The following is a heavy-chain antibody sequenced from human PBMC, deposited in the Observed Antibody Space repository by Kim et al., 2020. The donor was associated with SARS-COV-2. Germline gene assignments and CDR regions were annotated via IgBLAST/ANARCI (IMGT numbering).Heavy chain of an antibody. CDR2: IIPILGIA. J-gene: IGHJ4*02. D-gene: IGHD3-10*01. Sequence: SVKVSCKASGGTFSSYAISWVRQAPGQGLEWMGRIIPILGIANYAQKFQGRVTITADKSTSTAYMELSSLRSEDTAVYYCARQPAGITMVRGVIIPWYFDYWGQGTLVTVSS. CDR1: GGTFSSYA. CDR3: ARQPAGITMVRGVIIPWYFDY. V-gene: IGHV1-69*04.